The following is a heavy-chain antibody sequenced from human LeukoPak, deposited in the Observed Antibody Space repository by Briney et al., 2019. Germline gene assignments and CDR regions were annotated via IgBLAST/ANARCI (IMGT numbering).Heavy chain of an antibody. V-gene: IGHV1-18*01. Sequence: ASVKVSCKASGYTFTRYGISWVRQAPGQGLEWMGWISAYNGNTNYAQKLQGRVTMTTDTSTSTAYMELRSLRSDDTAVYYCARGVYDSSREDAFDIWGQGTMVTLSS. CDR3: ARGVYDSSREDAFDI. J-gene: IGHJ3*02. CDR2: ISAYNGNT. D-gene: IGHD3-22*01. CDR1: GYTFTRYG.